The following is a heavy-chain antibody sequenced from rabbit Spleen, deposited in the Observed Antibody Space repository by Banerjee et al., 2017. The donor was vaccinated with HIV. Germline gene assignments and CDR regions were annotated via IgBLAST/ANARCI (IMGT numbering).Heavy chain of an antibody. D-gene: IGHD2-1*01. CDR1: EFSFSNRYY. CDR2: IYPDGSGST. V-gene: IGHV1S40*01. J-gene: IGHJ4*01. CDR3: AKGSAAMTMMITGYYLNL. Sequence: QSLEESGGDMVKPGASLTLTCTASEFSFSNRYYICWVRQAPGKGPEWIGCIYPDGSGSTAYANWAKGRFTISKTSSTTVTLQMTSLTAADTATYFCAKGSAAMTMMITGYYLNLWGQGTLVTVS.